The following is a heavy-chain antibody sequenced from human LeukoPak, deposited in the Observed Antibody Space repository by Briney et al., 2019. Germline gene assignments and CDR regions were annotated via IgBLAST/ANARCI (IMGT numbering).Heavy chain of an antibody. J-gene: IGHJ4*02. CDR3: RFAMGNGDY. CDR1: GFTFSSYW. D-gene: IGHD4-23*01. Sequence: GGSLRLSCAASGFTFSSYWMHWVRQAPGKGLVWVSRINSAGSSTTYADSVKGRFTISRDNAKNTLFLQMNSLRAEDTAVYYCRFAMGNGDYWGQGTLVTVSS. CDR2: INSAGSST. V-gene: IGHV3-74*01.